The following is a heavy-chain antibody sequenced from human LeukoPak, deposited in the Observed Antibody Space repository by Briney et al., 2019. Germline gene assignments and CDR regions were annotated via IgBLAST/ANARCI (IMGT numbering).Heavy chain of an antibody. CDR2: VSYSGRT. J-gene: IGHJ3*02. D-gene: IGHD1-26*01. CDR3: ARQDSGTYLNPLDI. Sequence: PSETLSLTCTVSGGSIRSSYWSWIRQPPGKGLECIGYVSYSGRTNHNPSLKSRVTISADTSKNQLSLKLRSVTAADTAVYYCARQDSGTYLNPLDIWGQGTVVTVSS. V-gene: IGHV4-59*08. CDR1: GGSIRSSY.